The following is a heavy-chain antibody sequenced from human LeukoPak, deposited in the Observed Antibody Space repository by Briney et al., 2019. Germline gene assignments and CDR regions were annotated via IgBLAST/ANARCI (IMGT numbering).Heavy chain of an antibody. J-gene: IGHJ3*02. CDR2: IYVSGNT. CDR1: GDSLSGYH. D-gene: IGHD5-24*01. V-gene: IGHV4-4*07. CDR3: ARGDLRRDGFNYPFDI. Sequence: SETLSLTCSVSGDSLSGYHWSWIRQSAGKGLEWIGRIYVSGNTNYNPSLKSRVTMAVDTSKNQFSLSLNSVTAAGTAVYYCARGDLRRDGFNYPFDIWGQGTMVTVSS.